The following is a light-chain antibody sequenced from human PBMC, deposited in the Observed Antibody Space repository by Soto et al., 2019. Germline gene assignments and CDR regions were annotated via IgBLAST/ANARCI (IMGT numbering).Light chain of an antibody. CDR2: DAY. V-gene: IGKV1-5*01. CDR3: QQYNSYWT. J-gene: IGKJ1*01. Sequence: DIQMTQSPSTLSASVGDRVTITCRVSQSISSWLAWYQQKPGKAPKLLTYDAYSLKSGAPSRFSGSGSGTEFTLTISSLQPDDFATYYCQQYNSYWTFGQGTKVEIK. CDR1: QSISSW.